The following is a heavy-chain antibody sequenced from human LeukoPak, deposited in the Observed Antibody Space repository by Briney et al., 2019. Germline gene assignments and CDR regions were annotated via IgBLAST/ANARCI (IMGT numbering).Heavy chain of an antibody. CDR1: GYTFTSYD. J-gene: IGHJ3*02. Sequence: GASVKVSCKASGYTFTSYDINWVRQATGQGLEWMGWMNPNSGTAGYAQNFQGRVTITGDTSMSTAYMELSSLRSEDTAVYYCARVISGFWTGYYDPFDIWGQGTMVTVSS. CDR3: ARVISGFWTGYYDPFDI. V-gene: IGHV1-8*03. D-gene: IGHD3/OR15-3a*01. CDR2: MNPNSGTA.